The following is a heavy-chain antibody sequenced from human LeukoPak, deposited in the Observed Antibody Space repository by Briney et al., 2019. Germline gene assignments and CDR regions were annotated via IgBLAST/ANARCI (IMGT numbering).Heavy chain of an antibody. CDR1: GFTFSSYG. CDR2: IWYDGSNK. V-gene: IGHV3-33*01. J-gene: IGHJ3*02. CDR3: ARETGVLWFGELSRAFDI. D-gene: IGHD3-10*01. Sequence: GRSLRLSCAASGFTFSSYGMHWVRQAPGKGLEWVAVIWYDGSNKYYADSVKGRFTISRDNSKNTLYLQMNSLRAEDTAVYYCARETGVLWFGELSRAFDIWGQGTMVTVSS.